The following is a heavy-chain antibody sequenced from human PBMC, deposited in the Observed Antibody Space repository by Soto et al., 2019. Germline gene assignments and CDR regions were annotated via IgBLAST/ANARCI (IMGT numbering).Heavy chain of an antibody. CDR1: GGSISSGGYY. V-gene: IGHV4-31*03. CDR2: IYYSGST. CDR3: ARTLTIFGVVIISYYMDV. J-gene: IGHJ6*03. Sequence: SETLSLTCTVSGGSISSGGYYWSWIRQHPGKGLEWIGYIYYSGSTYYNPSLKSRVTISVDTSKIQFSLKLSSVTAADTAVYYCARTLTIFGVVIISYYMDVWGKGTTVTVSS. D-gene: IGHD3-3*01.